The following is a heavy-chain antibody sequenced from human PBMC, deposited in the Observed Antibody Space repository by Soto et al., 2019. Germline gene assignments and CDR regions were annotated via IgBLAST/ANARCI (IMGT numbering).Heavy chain of an antibody. CDR1: GYTCTRYT. V-gene: IGHV1-3*01. J-gene: IGHJ5*02. Sequence: ASVKVSCKASGYTCTRYTMNWVRQAPGQRLEWMGWINPDNGSTKSSQKFQDRVIITRDTSASTAYMDLSSLRSEDTAVYYCARGIATGQLDPWGQGTLVTVSS. D-gene: IGHD2-2*01. CDR2: INPDNGST. CDR3: ARGIATGQLDP.